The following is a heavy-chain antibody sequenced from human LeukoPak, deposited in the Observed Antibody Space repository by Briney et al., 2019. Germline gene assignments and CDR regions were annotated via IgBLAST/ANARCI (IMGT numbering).Heavy chain of an antibody. D-gene: IGHD3/OR15-3a*01. CDR2: IYYSGST. V-gene: IGHV4-59*12. J-gene: IGHJ3*02. Sequence: SETLSLTCTVSGGSMSSYYWSWIRQPPGKGLEWIGYIYYSGSTNYNPSLKSRVTISVDTSKNQFSLKLSSVTPEDTAVYYCARGGLISLANTPLGAFDIWGQGTMVSVSS. CDR1: GGSMSSYY. CDR3: ARGGLISLANTPLGAFDI.